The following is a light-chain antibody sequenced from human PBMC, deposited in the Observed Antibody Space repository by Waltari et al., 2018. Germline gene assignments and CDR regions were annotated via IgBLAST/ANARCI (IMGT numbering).Light chain of an antibody. CDR3: SSYTSSSTLYV. Sequence: QSALTQPASVSGSPGQSITISCTGTSSDVGGYNYVSWYQQHPGNAPKLMIYDVSNRPSVVSNRFSGSTSGNTASLTISGLQAEDEADYYCSSYTSSSTLYVFGTGTKVTVL. J-gene: IGLJ1*01. CDR1: SSDVGGYNY. CDR2: DVS. V-gene: IGLV2-14*01.